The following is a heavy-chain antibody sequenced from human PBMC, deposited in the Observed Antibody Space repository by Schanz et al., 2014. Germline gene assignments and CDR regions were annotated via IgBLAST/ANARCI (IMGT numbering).Heavy chain of an antibody. CDR1: GFTASSHS. D-gene: IGHD1-1*01. Sequence: EMQLLESGGGLVKPGGSLRLSCGVSGFTASSHSMNWVRQAPGKGLEWVSAISGSGGSTYYADSVKGRFTISRDNSKNTLYLQMNSLRAEDTALYYCARDRRNADLDYWGQGTLVTVSS. CDR3: ARDRRNADLDY. CDR2: ISGSGGST. J-gene: IGHJ4*02. V-gene: IGHV3-23*01.